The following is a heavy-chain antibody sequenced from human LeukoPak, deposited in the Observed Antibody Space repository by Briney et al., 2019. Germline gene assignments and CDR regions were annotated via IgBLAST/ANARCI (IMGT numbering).Heavy chain of an antibody. CDR1: GFTFSSYA. D-gene: IGHD5-18*01. CDR3: AKASVVRGYSYGTLDY. CDR2: ISGSGGST. V-gene: IGHV3-23*01. J-gene: IGHJ4*02. Sequence: GGSLRLSCAASGFTFSSYAMSWVRQAPGKGLEWVSAISGSGGSTYYADSVKGRFTISRDNSKNTLYLQMNSLRAEDTAVHYCAKASVVRGYSYGTLDYWGQGTLVTVSS.